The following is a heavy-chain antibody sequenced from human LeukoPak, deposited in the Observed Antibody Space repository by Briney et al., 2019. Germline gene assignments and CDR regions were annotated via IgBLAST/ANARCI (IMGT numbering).Heavy chain of an antibody. Sequence: PGRSLRLSCAASGFTFDDYAMHWVRRAPWKGLEWVSGISWNSGSIGYADSVKGRFTISRDNAKNSLYLQMNSLRAEDMALYYCAKAGITMVRGVTAQGYYFDYWGQGTLVTVSS. V-gene: IGHV3-9*03. CDR3: AKAGITMVRGVTAQGYYFDY. J-gene: IGHJ4*02. CDR1: GFTFDDYA. D-gene: IGHD3-10*01. CDR2: ISWNSGSI.